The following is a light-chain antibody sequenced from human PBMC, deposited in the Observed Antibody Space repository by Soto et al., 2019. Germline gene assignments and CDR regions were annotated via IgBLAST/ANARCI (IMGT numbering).Light chain of an antibody. CDR2: RSD. Sequence: QSVLTQPPSASGTPGQRVTISCSGRSSNIGSNYIYWFQQLPGTAPKLLMYRSDQRPSGVPARFSGSKSGTSASLAISGLRAEDEADYYCAAWDDSLSGPVFGTGTKVTVL. CDR3: AAWDDSLSGPV. J-gene: IGLJ1*01. CDR1: SSNIGSNY. V-gene: IGLV1-47*01.